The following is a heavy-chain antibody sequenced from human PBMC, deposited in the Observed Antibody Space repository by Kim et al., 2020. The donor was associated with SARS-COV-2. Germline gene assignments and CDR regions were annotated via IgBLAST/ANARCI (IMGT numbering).Heavy chain of an antibody. CDR3: ARENGSGSYYNLDAFDI. D-gene: IGHD3-10*01. CDR2: IYTSGST. CDR1: GGSISSGSYY. V-gene: IGHV4-61*02. J-gene: IGHJ3*02. Sequence: SETLSLTCTVSGGSISSGSYYWSWIRQPAGKGLEWIGRIYTSGSTNYNPSLKSRVTISVDTSKNQFSLKLSSVTAADTAVYYCARENGSGSYYNLDAFDIWGQGTMVTVSS.